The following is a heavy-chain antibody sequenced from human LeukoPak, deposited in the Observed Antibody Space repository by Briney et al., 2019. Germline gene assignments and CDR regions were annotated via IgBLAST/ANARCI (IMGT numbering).Heavy chain of an antibody. V-gene: IGHV4-59*01. D-gene: IGHD6-19*01. J-gene: IGHJ6*02. CDR3: ARLSYSSGWYYYYGMDV. CDR2: IYYSGST. Sequence: SETLSLTCTVSGGSISSYYWSWIRQPPGKGLEWIGYIYYSGSTNYNPSLKSRVTISVDTSKSQFSLKLSSVTAADTAVYYCARLSYSSGWYYYYGMDVWGQGTTVTVSS. CDR1: GGSISSYY.